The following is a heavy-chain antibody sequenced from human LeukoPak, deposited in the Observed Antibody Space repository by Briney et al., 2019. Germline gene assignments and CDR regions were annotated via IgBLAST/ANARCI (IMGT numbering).Heavy chain of an antibody. CDR2: ISSSSSYI. D-gene: IGHD4-17*01. V-gene: IGHV3-21*01. Sequence: GGSLRLSCAASGFPFRSYSMNWVRQAPGKGLGWVSSISSSSSYIYYADSVKGRFTISRDNAKNSLYLQMNSLRAEDTAVYYCARDESYGDYPSPYYGMDVWGQGTTVTVSS. CDR3: ARDESYGDYPSPYYGMDV. J-gene: IGHJ6*02. CDR1: GFPFRSYS.